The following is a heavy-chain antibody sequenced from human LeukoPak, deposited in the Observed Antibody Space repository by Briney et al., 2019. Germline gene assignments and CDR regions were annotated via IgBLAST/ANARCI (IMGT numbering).Heavy chain of an antibody. D-gene: IGHD2-15*01. CDR1: GFTFSTYA. CDR3: ARDGENTGSGPNWFDP. V-gene: IGHV3-23*01. J-gene: IGHJ5*02. Sequence: GGSLRLSCAASGFTFSTYAMSWVRQAPGKGLEWVSTISSSGGSTYYADSVKGRFTISRDNSKNTLYLQMNSLRAEDTAVYYCARDGENTGSGPNWFDPWGQGTLVTVSS. CDR2: ISSSGGST.